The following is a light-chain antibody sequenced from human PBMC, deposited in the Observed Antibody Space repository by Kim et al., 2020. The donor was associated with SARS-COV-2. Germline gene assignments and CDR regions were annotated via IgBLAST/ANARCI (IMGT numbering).Light chain of an antibody. CDR3: QVWDSSSDHPV. CDR2: YDS. Sequence: APGKTARITCGGNNIGSKSVHWYQQKPGRAPVLVIYYDSDRPSGIPERFSGSNSGNTATLTISRVDAGDEADYYCQVWDSSSDHPVFGGGTQLTVL. CDR1: NIGSKS. J-gene: IGLJ3*02. V-gene: IGLV3-21*04.